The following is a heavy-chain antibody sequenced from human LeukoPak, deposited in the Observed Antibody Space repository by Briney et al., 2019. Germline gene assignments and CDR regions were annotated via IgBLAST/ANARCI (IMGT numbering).Heavy chain of an antibody. J-gene: IGHJ4*02. V-gene: IGHV1-18*01. CDR3: ARDCSGGSCYSRSRPFYY. D-gene: IGHD2-15*01. CDR2: ISGYNGIR. Sequence: ASVKVSCTPSGYTLSNYGISSVRHGPGARLEWMGWISGYNGIRNYAQKVQGRVTVTTDTSTDTVYMELWGLTSDHTAVDYCARDCSGGSCYSRSRPFYYWGQGTLVTVSS. CDR1: GYTLSNYG.